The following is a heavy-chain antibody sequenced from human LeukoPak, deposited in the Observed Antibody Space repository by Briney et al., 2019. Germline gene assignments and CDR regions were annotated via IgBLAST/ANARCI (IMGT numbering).Heavy chain of an antibody. D-gene: IGHD3-3*01. V-gene: IGHV3-30*03. CDR3: LVGVVIQNWFDP. J-gene: IGHJ5*02. CDR2: ISYDGSNK. CDR1: GFTFSSYG. Sequence: GGSLRLSCAASGFTFSSYGMHWVRQAPGKGLEWVAVISYDGSNKYYAGSVKGRFTISRDNSKNTLYLQMNSLRAEDTAVYYALVGVVIQNWFDPWGQGTLVTVSS.